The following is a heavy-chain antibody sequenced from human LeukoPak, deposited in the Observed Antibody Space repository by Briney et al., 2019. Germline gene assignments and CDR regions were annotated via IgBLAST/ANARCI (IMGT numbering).Heavy chain of an antibody. CDR3: ARGGSSWYGWDY. CDR2: IIPILGIA. CDR1: GGTFSSYA. D-gene: IGHD6-13*01. Sequence: GASVKVSCKASGGTFSSYAISWVRQAPGQGLEWMGRIIPILGIANYAQKFQGRVTITADKSTTTAYMELSSLRSEDTAVYYCARGGSSWYGWDYWGQGTLVTVSS. J-gene: IGHJ4*02. V-gene: IGHV1-69*04.